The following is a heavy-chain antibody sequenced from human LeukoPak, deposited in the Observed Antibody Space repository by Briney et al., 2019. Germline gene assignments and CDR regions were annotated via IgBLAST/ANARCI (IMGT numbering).Heavy chain of an antibody. CDR3: AKGGYGDHYYYYGMDV. J-gene: IGHJ6*02. D-gene: IGHD4-17*01. CDR1: GFTFSSYG. V-gene: IGHV3-30*18. Sequence: GGPLRLSCAASGFTFSSYGMHWVRQAPGKGLEWVAVISYDGSNKYYADSVKGRFTISRDNSKNTLYLQMNSLRAEDTAVYYCAKGGYGDHYYYYGMDVWGQGTTVTVSS. CDR2: ISYDGSNK.